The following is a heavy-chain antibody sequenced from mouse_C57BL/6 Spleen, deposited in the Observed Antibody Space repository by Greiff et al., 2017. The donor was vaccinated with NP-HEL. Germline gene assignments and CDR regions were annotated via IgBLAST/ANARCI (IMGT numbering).Heavy chain of an antibody. J-gene: IGHJ2*01. D-gene: IGHD1-1*01. V-gene: IGHV1-52*01. CDR1: GYTFTSYW. CDR2: IDPSDSDT. CDR3: ARDYYGSSRGFDY. Sequence: VQLQQPGAELVRPGSSVKLSCKASGYTFTSYWMHWVKQRPIQGLEWIGNIDPSDSDTHYNQKFKDKATLTVDKSSSTAYMQLSSLTSEDSAVYYCARDYYGSSRGFDYWGQGTTLTVSS.